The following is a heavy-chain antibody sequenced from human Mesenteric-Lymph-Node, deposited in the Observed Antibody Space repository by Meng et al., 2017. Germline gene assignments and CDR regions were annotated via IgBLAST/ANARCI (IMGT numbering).Heavy chain of an antibody. Sequence: EVRLLESGGGLLQTGGSLTLSCAVSGFIFSDYAMSWVRQAPGKGLEWVAPISGTGGNTYYADSVKGRFTVSRDNPKNTLYLQMKSLRVDDTAGYYCAKMEPGWYVKTWGQGTLVTVSS. D-gene: IGHD6-19*01. CDR1: GFIFSDYA. J-gene: IGHJ5*02. CDR2: ISGTGGNT. V-gene: IGHV3-23*01. CDR3: AKMEPGWYVKT.